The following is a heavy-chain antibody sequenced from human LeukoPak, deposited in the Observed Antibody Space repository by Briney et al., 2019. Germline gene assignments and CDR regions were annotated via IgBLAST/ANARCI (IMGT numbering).Heavy chain of an antibody. J-gene: IGHJ4*02. CDR1: GFTFSSYG. Sequence: GGSLRLSCAASGFTFSSYGMSWVRQAPGKGLEWVSAISGSGGSTYYADSVKGRFTISRDNSKNTLYPQMNSLRAEDTAVYYCATSVDSSGYYYPDYWGQGTLVTVSS. D-gene: IGHD3-22*01. CDR3: ATSVDSSGYYYPDY. CDR2: ISGSGGST. V-gene: IGHV3-23*01.